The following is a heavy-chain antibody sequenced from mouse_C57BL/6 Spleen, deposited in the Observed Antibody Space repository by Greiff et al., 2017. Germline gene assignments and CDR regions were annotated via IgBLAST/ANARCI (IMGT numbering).Heavy chain of an antibody. D-gene: IGHD1-1*01. CDR2: ISYDGSN. CDR1: GYSITSGYY. CDR3: ARATVVHWYFDV. V-gene: IGHV3-6*01. J-gene: IGHJ1*03. Sequence: DVKLVESGPGLVKPSQSLSLTCSVTGYSITSGYYWNWIRQFPGNKLEWMGYISYDGSNNYNPSLKNRISITRDTSKNQFFLKLNSVTTEDTATYYCARATVVHWYFDVWGTGTTVTVSS.